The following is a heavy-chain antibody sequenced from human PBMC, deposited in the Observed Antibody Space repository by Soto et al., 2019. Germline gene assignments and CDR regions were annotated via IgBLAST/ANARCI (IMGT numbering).Heavy chain of an antibody. CDR2: ISGSGGRT. D-gene: IGHD2-15*01. J-gene: IGHJ4*02. V-gene: IGHV3-23*01. CDR1: GFTFSSYA. CDR3: AKETHVVVVAATAFEY. Sequence: RLSCAASGFTFSSYAMSWVRPAPGKGLEWVSAISGSGGRTYYADSVKGRFTISRDNSKNTLYLQMNRLRAEDTAVYYCAKETHVVVVAATAFEYWGRGTLVTVSS.